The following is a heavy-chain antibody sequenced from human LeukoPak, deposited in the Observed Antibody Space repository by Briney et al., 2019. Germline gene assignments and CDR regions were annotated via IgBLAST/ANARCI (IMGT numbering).Heavy chain of an antibody. CDR3: ARANMRRADY. Sequence: SETLSLTCAVYGGSFSGYYWSWIRQPPGKGLEWIGEINHSGSTNYNPSLKSRVTISVDTSKSQFSLKLSSVTAADTAVYYCARANMRRADYWGQGTLVTVSS. D-gene: IGHD2-2*01. V-gene: IGHV4-34*01. J-gene: IGHJ4*02. CDR2: INHSGST. CDR1: GGSFSGYY.